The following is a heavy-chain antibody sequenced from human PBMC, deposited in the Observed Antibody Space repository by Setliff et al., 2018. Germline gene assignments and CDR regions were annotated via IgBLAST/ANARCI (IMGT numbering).Heavy chain of an antibody. CDR1: GGSISSGTYY. J-gene: IGHJ4*02. V-gene: IGHV4-39*01. CDR3: AKHDGRSSFDY. D-gene: IGHD6-6*01. CDR2: IHYSGST. Sequence: SETLSLTCTVSGGSISSGTYYWGWIRQPPGKGLEWVGSIHYSGSTYYNPSLKSRVTVSVDTSKNQFSLKLSSVTAADTAVYYCAKHDGRSSFDYWGQGTLVTVSS.